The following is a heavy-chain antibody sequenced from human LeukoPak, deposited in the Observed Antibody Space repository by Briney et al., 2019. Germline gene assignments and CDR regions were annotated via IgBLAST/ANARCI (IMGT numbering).Heavy chain of an antibody. CDR3: ATAPSYDILTGYYRH. CDR2: FDPEDGET. Sequence: ASVTVSCTVSGYTLTELSMHWVRQAPGKGLEWMGGFDPEDGETIYAQKFQGRVTMTEDTSTDTAYMELSSLRSEDTAVYYCATAPSYDILTGYYRHWGQGTLVTVSS. D-gene: IGHD3-9*01. CDR1: GYTLTELS. J-gene: IGHJ4*02. V-gene: IGHV1-24*01.